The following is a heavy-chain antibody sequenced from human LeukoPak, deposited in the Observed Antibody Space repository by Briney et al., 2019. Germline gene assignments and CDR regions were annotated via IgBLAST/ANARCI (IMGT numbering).Heavy chain of an antibody. CDR1: GYSISSGYY. CDR3: ATDPRAKYYDSSGYFVGARSYFDY. J-gene: IGHJ4*02. CDR2: IYHSGST. D-gene: IGHD3-22*01. V-gene: IGHV4-38-2*02. Sequence: SETLSLTCTVSGYSISSGYYWGWIRQPPGKGLEWIGSIYHSGSTYYNPSLKSRVTISVDTSKNQFSLNLSSVTAADTAVYYCATDPRAKYYDSSGYFVGARSYFDYWGRGTLVTVSS.